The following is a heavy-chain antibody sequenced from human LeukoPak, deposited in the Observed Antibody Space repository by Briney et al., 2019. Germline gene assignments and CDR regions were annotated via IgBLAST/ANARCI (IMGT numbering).Heavy chain of an antibody. CDR1: GGSFSGYY. J-gene: IGHJ5*02. Sequence: PSETLSLTCAVYGGSFSGYYWSWIRQPPGKGLEWIGEINHSGSTNYHPSLKSRVTISVDTSKNQFSLKPSSVTAADTAVYYCAGGPRESYDNWFKPWGEGTLVTVSS. CDR3: AGGPRESYDNWFKP. CDR2: INHSGST. D-gene: IGHD2-8*01. V-gene: IGHV4-34*01.